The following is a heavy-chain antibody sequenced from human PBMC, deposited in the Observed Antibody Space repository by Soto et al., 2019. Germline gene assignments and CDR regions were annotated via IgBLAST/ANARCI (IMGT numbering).Heavy chain of an antibody. D-gene: IGHD3-22*01. CDR3: ARRDISGFPDY. J-gene: IGHJ4*02. Sequence: GETQKISCKGTGYSCNNNWIGWVRQMPGKGLEWMGIIHPGDSDSRYSPPFQGQVTMSVDKSINTAYLQWSSLKASDTAMYYCARRDISGFPDYWGQGTLVTVSS. CDR1: GYSCNNNW. V-gene: IGHV5-51*01. CDR2: IHPGDSDS.